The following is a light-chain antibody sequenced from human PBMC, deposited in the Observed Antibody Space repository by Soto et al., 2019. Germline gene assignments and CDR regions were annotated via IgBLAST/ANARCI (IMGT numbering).Light chain of an antibody. CDR2: SAS. J-gene: IGKJ5*01. V-gene: IGKV1-27*01. Sequence: DIQLTQSPSSLSASVGDRVTITCRVSQGISSYLNWYRQKPGKVPKLLIYSASNLQSGVPSRFSGSGSGTEFTLTISSLQSEDFGTYYCLQHNSYPITFGQGTRLEIK. CDR1: QGISSY. CDR3: LQHNSYPIT.